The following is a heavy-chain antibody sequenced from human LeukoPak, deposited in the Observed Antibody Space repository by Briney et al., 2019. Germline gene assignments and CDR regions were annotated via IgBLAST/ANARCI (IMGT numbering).Heavy chain of an antibody. CDR2: IYHSGST. J-gene: IGHJ3*02. CDR3: ARDRAGDGYNQGTHDAFDI. CDR1: GGSISSSNW. Sequence: SGTLSLTCAVSGGSISSSNWWSWVRQPPGKGLEWIGEIYHSGSTNYNPSLKSRVTISVDKSKNQFSLKLSSVTAADTAVYYCARDRAGDGYNQGTHDAFDIWGQGTMVTVSS. V-gene: IGHV4-4*02. D-gene: IGHD5-24*01.